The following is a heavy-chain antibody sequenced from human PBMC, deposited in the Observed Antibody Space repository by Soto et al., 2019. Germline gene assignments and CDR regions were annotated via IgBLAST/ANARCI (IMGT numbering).Heavy chain of an antibody. CDR2: T. D-gene: IGHD3-16*01. Sequence: PGESLKISCKGSGYSFTSYWISWVRQMPGKGLEWMGSTNYSPSLNSRATISLDTSKSQLSLKLRSVTAADTAMYFCARGVDYYATSGYFSFDSWGQGIPVTVSS. J-gene: IGHJ4*02. V-gene: IGHV5-51*03. CDR3: ARGVDYYATSGYFSFDS. CDR1: GYSFTSYW.